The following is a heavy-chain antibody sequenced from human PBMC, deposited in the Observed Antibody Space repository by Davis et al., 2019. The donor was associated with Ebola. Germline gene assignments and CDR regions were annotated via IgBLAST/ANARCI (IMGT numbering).Heavy chain of an antibody. Sequence: GESLKISCAASGLTFSDYYMSWIRQAPGKGLEWVSYISSSSSYTNYADSVKGRFTISRDNAKNSLYLQMNSLRAEDTAVYYCARDGIAAAPDAFDIWGQGTMVTVSS. J-gene: IGHJ3*02. D-gene: IGHD6-13*01. CDR2: ISSSSSYT. CDR1: GLTFSDYY. CDR3: ARDGIAAAPDAFDI. V-gene: IGHV3-11*06.